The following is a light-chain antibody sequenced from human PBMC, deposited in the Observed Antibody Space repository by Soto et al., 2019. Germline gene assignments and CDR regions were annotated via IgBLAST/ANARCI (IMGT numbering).Light chain of an antibody. Sequence: QSVLTQPPSVSGAPGQRVTISCTGSGSNIGAGYAVHWYQQLPGTAPKLLIYGNSNRPSGVPDRFSGSKSGTSASLAITGLQAEDEADYYCQSYDSSLSGVVFGGGTKVTVL. CDR2: GNS. J-gene: IGLJ2*01. CDR1: GSNIGAGYA. V-gene: IGLV1-40*01. CDR3: QSYDSSLSGVV.